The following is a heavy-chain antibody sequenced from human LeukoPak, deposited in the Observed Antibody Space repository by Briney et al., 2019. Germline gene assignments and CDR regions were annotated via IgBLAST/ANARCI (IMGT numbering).Heavy chain of an antibody. D-gene: IGHD6-13*01. CDR1: GYTFTGYY. Sequence: ASVKVSCKASGYTFTGYYMHWVRQAPGQGLEWMGRINPNSGGTNYAQKFQGRVTMTRDTPISTAYMELSRLRSDDTAVYYCARDRWQQLDPYYYYYGMDVWGQGTTVTVSS. CDR2: INPNSGGT. J-gene: IGHJ6*02. CDR3: ARDRWQQLDPYYYYYGMDV. V-gene: IGHV1-2*06.